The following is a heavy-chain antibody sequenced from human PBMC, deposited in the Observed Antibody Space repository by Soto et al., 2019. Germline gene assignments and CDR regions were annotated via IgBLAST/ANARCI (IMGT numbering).Heavy chain of an antibody. V-gene: IGHV4-31*03. D-gene: IGHD3-16*02. Sequence: QVQLQESGPGLVKPSQTLSLTCTVSGGSISSGGYYWSWIRQHPGKGLEWIGYIYYSGSTYYNPSLKSRVTISVDTSKNQFSLKLSSVTVADTAVYYCARDFNDYVWGSYRPAGAFDIWGQGTMVTVSS. J-gene: IGHJ3*02. CDR3: ARDFNDYVWGSYRPAGAFDI. CDR2: IYYSGST. CDR1: GGSISSGGYY.